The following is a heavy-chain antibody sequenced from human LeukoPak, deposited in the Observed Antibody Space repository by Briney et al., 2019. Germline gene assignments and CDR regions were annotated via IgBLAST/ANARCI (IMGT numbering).Heavy chain of an antibody. CDR1: GITFNNYA. V-gene: IGHV3-23*01. CDR3: AKNRGGTYKYYMDV. D-gene: IGHD1-1*01. J-gene: IGHJ6*03. CDR2: VSGSGGAT. Sequence: PGGSLRLSCAASGITFNNYAMSWVRQAPGMGLEWLSYVSGSGGATYYAASVKGRFTISRDNSKNTVYLQMGSLRAEDTAVYYCAKNRGGTYKYYMDVWGNGTTVTVSS.